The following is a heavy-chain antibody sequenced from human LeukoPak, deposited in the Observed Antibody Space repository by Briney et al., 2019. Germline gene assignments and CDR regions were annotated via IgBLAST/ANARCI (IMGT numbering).Heavy chain of an antibody. CDR1: GYTFTSYG. J-gene: IGHJ4*02. V-gene: IGHV1-18*01. D-gene: IGHD6-13*01. CDR3: ARDLPPYSSIWGHYDY. CDR2: ISAYNGNT. Sequence: ASVKVSCKASGYTFTSYGISWLRQAPRQRLEWMGWISAYNGNTNYAQKLQGRVTMTTDTSTSTAYMELRSLRSDDTAVYYCARDLPPYSSIWGHYDYWGQGTLVTVSS.